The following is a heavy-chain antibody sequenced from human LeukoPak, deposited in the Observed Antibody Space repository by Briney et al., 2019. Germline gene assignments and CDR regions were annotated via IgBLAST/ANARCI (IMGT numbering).Heavy chain of an antibody. CDR1: GFTFTTYG. CDR2: ISYEESNT. D-gene: IGHD5-18*01. J-gene: IGHJ4*02. V-gene: IGHV3-30*18. CDR3: AKGAYNDGLMSLDY. Sequence: PGGSLRLSCAASGFTFTTYGMYWVRQAPGKGLEWVAVISYEESNTYYAHSVKGRFTISRDSSKNTLYLQMISLRAEDTAVYYCAKGAYNDGLMSLDYWGQGNLGTVSS.